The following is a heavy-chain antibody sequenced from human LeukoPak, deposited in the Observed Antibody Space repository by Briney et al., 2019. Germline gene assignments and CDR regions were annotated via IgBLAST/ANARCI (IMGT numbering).Heavy chain of an antibody. CDR1: GFTFHDYD. CDR3: ARRDYYGSGSPDF. CDR2: INWNGDRT. D-gene: IGHD3-10*01. J-gene: IGHJ4*02. V-gene: IGHV3-20*04. Sequence: PGGSLRLSCAASGFTFHDYDMSWVRQSPGKGLEWVSGINWNGDRTGYADSVKGRFTISRDNAEKSLYLQMNSLRAEDTALYYCARRDYYGSGSPDFWGQGTLVTVSS.